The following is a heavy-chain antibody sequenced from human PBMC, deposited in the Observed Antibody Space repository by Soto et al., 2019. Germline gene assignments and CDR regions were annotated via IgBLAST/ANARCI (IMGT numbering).Heavy chain of an antibody. D-gene: IGHD3-10*01. CDR1: GYTFTSYY. CDR3: ARDSARYYGSGSYLNYYYYYYMDV. J-gene: IGHJ6*03. CDR2: INPSGGST. Sequence: ASVKVSCKASGYTFTSYYMHWVRQAPGQGLEWMGIINPSGGSTSYAQKFQGRVTMTRDTSTSTVYMELSSLRSEDTAVYYCARDSARYYGSGSYLNYYYYYYMDVWGKGTTVTVSS. V-gene: IGHV1-46*03.